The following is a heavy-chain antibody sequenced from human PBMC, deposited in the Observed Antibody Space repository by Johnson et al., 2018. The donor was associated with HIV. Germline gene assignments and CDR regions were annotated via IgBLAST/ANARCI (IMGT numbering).Heavy chain of an antibody. CDR2: IRYDGTNK. CDR1: GFTFSNYD. V-gene: IGHV3-30*02. J-gene: IGHJ3*02. D-gene: IGHD2-8*01. CDR3: ATSQLALPPGVFDI. Sequence: QVQLVESGGGVVQPGGSLRLSCAASGFTFSNYDIHWVRQAPGKGLEWVAFIRYDGTNKHYTDSVTVRFTISRDNSKNTLYLQMNRLRAEDTAVYYCATSQLALPPGVFDIWGQGTMVTVSS.